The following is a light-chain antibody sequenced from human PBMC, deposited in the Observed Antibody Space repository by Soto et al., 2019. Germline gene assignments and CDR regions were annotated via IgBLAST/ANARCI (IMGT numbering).Light chain of an antibody. Sequence: QSALTQPASVSGSPGQSITISCTGTSSDVGYVSWYQQHPAKAPKLIIYDVNNRPSGVSNRFSGSKSGNTASLTISGLQAEDEADYYCSSYTSSSTLVLFGGGTQLTVL. CDR3: SSYTSSSTLVL. V-gene: IGLV2-14*01. J-gene: IGLJ2*01. CDR1: SSDVGY. CDR2: DVN.